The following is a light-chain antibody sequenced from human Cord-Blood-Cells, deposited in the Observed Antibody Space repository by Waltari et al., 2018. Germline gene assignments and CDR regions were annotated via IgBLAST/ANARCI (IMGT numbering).Light chain of an antibody. CDR2: GNS. CDR3: QSYDSSLSGWV. J-gene: IGLJ2*01. V-gene: IGLV1-40*01. CDR1: SPNIGAGYD. Sequence: QSVLTQPPSVSGAPGQRVTNSCTGSSPNIGAGYDVHWYQQLPGTAPKLLIYGNSNRPSGVPDRFSGSKSGTSASLAITGLQAEDEADYYCQSYDSSLSGWVFGGGTKLTVL.